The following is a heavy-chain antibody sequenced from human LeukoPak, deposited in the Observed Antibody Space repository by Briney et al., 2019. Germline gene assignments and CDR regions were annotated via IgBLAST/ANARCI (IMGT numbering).Heavy chain of an antibody. CDR2: INTNTGSP. CDR1: GYTFTSYA. D-gene: IGHD3-22*01. CDR3: ASFTTDYYYYGMDV. Sequence: ASVKVSCKASGYTFTSYAMNWVRQAPGQGLEWMGWINTNTGSPTYAQGFTGRFVFSLDTSVSTAYLQISSLKAEDTAVYYCASFTTDYYYYGMDVWGQGTTVTVSS. V-gene: IGHV7-4-1*02. J-gene: IGHJ6*02.